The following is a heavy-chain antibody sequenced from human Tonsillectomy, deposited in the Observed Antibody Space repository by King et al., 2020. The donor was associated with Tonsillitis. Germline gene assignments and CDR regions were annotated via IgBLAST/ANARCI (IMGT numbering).Heavy chain of an antibody. CDR1: GFAFSNYA. J-gene: IGHJ5*02. V-gene: IGHV3-30*18. CDR2: ISSDGSNK. CDR3: AKPICTIISCNWFDP. Sequence: VQLVESGGDEVQPGRSLRLSCAASGFAFSNYAMDWVRQAPGKGLEWVALISSDGSNKYYADSVKGRFTISRDNSKNTLYLQMNSLRPEDTAVYYCAKPICTIISCNWFDPWGQGTLVTVSS. D-gene: IGHD2-8*01.